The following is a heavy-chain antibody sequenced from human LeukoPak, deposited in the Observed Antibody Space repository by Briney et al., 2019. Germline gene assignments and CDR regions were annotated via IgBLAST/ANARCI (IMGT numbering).Heavy chain of an antibody. Sequence: GGTLRLSCAASGFTFISHRISWVRQAPGKGLEWVANIKQDGSEKYYVDSVKGRFTISRDNAKNPLYLQMNSLRAEDTAVYYCARIIAVAGFDYWGQGTLVTVSS. CDR1: GFTFISHR. V-gene: IGHV3-7*03. CDR3: ARIIAVAGFDY. CDR2: IKQDGSEK. D-gene: IGHD6-19*01. J-gene: IGHJ4*02.